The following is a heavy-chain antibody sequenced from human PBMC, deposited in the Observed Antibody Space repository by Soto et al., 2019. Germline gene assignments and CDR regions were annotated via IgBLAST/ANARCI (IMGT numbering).Heavy chain of an antibody. CDR3: ARGYCSGGSCYEYNWFDP. J-gene: IGHJ5*02. CDR1: GGTFSSYA. CDR2: IIPIFGTA. V-gene: IGHV1-69*06. Sequence: RASVKVSFKASGGTFSSYAISWVRQAPGQGLEWMGGIIPIFGTANYAQKFQGRVTITADKSTSTAYMELSSLRSEDTAVYYCARGYCSGGSCYEYNWFDPWGQGTLVTVSS. D-gene: IGHD2-15*01.